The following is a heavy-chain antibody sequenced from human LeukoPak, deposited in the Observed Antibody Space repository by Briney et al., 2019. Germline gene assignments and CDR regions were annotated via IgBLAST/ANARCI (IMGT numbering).Heavy chain of an antibody. CDR2: ISGSGGST. CDR1: GFTFSSYA. J-gene: IGHJ4*02. CDR3: ATYDSSGYSPPFDY. V-gene: IGHV3-23*01. Sequence: GGSLRLSCAASGFTFSSYAMSWVRQAPGKGLEWVSAISGSGGSTYYADSVKGRFTISRDNSKNTLYLQMNSLRAEDTAVYYCATYDSSGYSPPFDYWGQGTLVTVSS. D-gene: IGHD3-22*01.